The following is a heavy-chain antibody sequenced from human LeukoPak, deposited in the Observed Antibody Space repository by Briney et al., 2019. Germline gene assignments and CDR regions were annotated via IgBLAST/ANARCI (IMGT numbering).Heavy chain of an antibody. J-gene: IGHJ4*02. V-gene: IGHV3-21*01. D-gene: IGHD3-3*01. CDR2: ISSSSSYI. CDR1: GFTFSSYS. Sequence: GGCLRLSCAASGFTFSSYSMNWVRQAPGKGLEWDSSISSSSSYIYYADSVKGRFTISRDNAKNSLYLQMNSLRAEDTAVYYCARDGNLRFLEWLSNELDYWGQGTLVTVSS. CDR3: ARDGNLRFLEWLSNELDY.